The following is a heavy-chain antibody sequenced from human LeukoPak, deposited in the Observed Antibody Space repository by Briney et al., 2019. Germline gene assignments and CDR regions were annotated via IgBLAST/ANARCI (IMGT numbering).Heavy chain of an antibody. CDR3: AKDSRSSWFNWFDP. J-gene: IGHJ5*02. Sequence: PGRSLRLSCAASGFTFDDYAMHWVRQAPGKGLEWVSGISWNSGSIGYADSVKGRFTISRDNAKNSLYLQMNSPRAEDTALYYCAKDSRSSWFNWFDPWGQGTLVTVSS. CDR1: GFTFDDYA. CDR2: ISWNSGSI. D-gene: IGHD6-13*01. V-gene: IGHV3-9*01.